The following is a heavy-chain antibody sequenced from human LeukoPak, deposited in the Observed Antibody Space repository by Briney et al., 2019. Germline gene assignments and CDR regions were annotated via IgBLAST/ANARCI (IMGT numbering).Heavy chain of an antibody. V-gene: IGHV4-39*01. J-gene: IGHJ4*02. CDR3: ARGLALGYSGYDS. Sequence: SETLSLTCTVSGDSISSSSYYWGWIRQPPGKGLEWIGSIYYSGSTYYNPSLKSRVTISVDTSKNQFSLKLSSVTAADTAVYYCARGLALGYSGYDSWGQGTLVTVSS. D-gene: IGHD5-12*01. CDR2: IYYSGST. CDR1: GDSISSSSYY.